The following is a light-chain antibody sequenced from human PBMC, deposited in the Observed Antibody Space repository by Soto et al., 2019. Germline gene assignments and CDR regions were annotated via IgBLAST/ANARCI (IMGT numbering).Light chain of an antibody. J-gene: IGKJ1*01. V-gene: IGKV3-20*01. CDR3: QQYDSSPRT. CDR2: RTS. CDR1: QSVSSSY. Sequence: EIVLTQSPGTLSLSPGERATLSCRASQSVSSSYLAWYQQKPGQAPRLLIYRTSNRATGIPDRFSGSGSGPYFTLTISRLEPEDFAVYWCQQYDSSPRTFGQGTKVEIK.